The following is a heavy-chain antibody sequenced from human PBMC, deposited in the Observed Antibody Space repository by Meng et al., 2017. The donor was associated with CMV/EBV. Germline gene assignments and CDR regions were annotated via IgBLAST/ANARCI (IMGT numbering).Heavy chain of an antibody. D-gene: IGHD1-7*01. Sequence: GESLKISCAASGFTFSSYAMHWVRQAPGKGLEWVAVISYDGSNKCYADSVKGRFTISRDNSKNTLYLQMNSLRAEDTAVYYCARDLNWNYVRGAFDIWGQGTMVTVSS. CDR2: ISYDGSNK. CDR1: GFTFSSYA. J-gene: IGHJ3*02. V-gene: IGHV3-30-3*01. CDR3: ARDLNWNYVRGAFDI.